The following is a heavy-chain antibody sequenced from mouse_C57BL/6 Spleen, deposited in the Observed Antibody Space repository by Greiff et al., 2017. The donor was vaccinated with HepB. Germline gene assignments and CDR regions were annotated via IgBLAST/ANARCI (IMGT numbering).Heavy chain of an antibody. CDR1: GFTFSDYG. J-gene: IGHJ3*01. Sequence: DVMLVESGGGLVKPGGSLKLSCAASGFTFSDYGMHWVRQAPEKGLEWVAYISSGSSTIYYADTVKGRFTISRDNAKNTLFLQMTSLRSEDTAMYYCAKEGLFAYWGQGTLATVSA. V-gene: IGHV5-17*01. CDR2: ISSGSSTI. CDR3: AKEGLFAY.